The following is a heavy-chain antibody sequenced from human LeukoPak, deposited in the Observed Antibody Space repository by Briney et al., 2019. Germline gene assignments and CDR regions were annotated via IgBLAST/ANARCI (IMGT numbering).Heavy chain of an antibody. CDR1: GGSISSSSYY. CDR3: ASPTTMTTAIEY. V-gene: IGHV4-39*01. D-gene: IGHD4-17*01. Sequence: SETLSLTCTVSGGSISSSSYYWSWIRQPPGKGLEWIGSIYYSGSTYYNPSLKSRVTISVDTSKNQFSLKLGSVTAADTAVYYCASPTTMTTAIEYWGQGTLVTVSS. J-gene: IGHJ4*02. CDR2: IYYSGST.